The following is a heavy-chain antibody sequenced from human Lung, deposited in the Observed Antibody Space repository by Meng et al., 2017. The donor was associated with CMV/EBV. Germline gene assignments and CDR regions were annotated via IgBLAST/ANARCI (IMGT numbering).Heavy chain of an antibody. Sequence: HVQLQQSGPGLVKPSQTLSLTCAISGDIVSSNSAAWHWIRQSPSRGLEWLGRTYYRSKWYHEYAVSVKSRITISPDTPKNQFSLQLNSMTPEDTAAYYCARGINGGCGDWGQGTLVTVSS. CDR2: TYYRSKWYH. CDR3: ARGINGGCGD. CDR1: GDIVSSNSAA. V-gene: IGHV6-1*01. D-gene: IGHD4-23*01. J-gene: IGHJ4*02.